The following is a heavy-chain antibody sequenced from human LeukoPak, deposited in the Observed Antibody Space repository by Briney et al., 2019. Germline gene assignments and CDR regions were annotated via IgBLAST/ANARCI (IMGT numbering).Heavy chain of an antibody. D-gene: IGHD4-17*01. CDR1: GFIFSSHA. CDR2: ISGSPSGT. J-gene: IGHJ4*02. Sequence: GGSLRLSCAASGFIFSSHAMNWVREAPGKGLEWVSGISGSPSGTYYTDSVRGRFTISRDNSNIALYLQMNSLRAEDAAVYYCAIIPRNTYDGDKAPPDDYWGRGTLVTVTS. CDR3: AIIPRNTYDGDKAPPDDY. V-gene: IGHV3-23*01.